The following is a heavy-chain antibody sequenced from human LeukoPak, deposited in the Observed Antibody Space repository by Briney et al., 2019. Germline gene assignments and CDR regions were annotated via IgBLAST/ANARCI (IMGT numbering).Heavy chain of an antibody. V-gene: IGHV1-18*01. Sequence: ASVKVSCKASGYTSTSYGISWVRHAPGQGLEWMGWISAYNGNTNYAQKLQGRVTMTTDTSTSTAYRELRSLRSDDTAVYYCARDPPAGMVVMSGGESWGQGTPVTVSS. CDR2: ISAYNGNT. J-gene: IGHJ5*02. D-gene: IGHD4/OR15-4a*01. CDR3: ARDPPAGMVVMSGGES. CDR1: GYTSTSYG.